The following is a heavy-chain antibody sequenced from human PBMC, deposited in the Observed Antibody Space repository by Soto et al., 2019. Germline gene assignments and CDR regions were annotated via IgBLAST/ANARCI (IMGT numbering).Heavy chain of an antibody. Sequence: EVQLVESGGGLVQPGGSLKLSCAASGFTFSGSAMHWVRQASGKGLEWVGRIRSKANSYATAYAASVKGRFTISRDDSEKTAYLQMNSLNTEDTAVYYCTRRIEAATGTGGYFDLWGRGTLVTVSS. V-gene: IGHV3-73*02. CDR1: GFTFSGSA. J-gene: IGHJ2*01. CDR2: IRSKANSYAT. CDR3: TRRIEAATGTGGYFDL. D-gene: IGHD6-13*01.